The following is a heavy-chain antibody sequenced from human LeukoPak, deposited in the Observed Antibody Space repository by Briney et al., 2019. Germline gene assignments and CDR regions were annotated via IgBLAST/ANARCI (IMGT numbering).Heavy chain of an antibody. J-gene: IGHJ4*02. Sequence: ASVKVSCEASGYTFPAYYMHWVREAPGQGLEWMGWINPNSGGTNYAQKFQGRVTVTWDTSISTAYMELSRLRSDDTAVYYCASTGTTEIFDFWGQGTLVTVSS. CDR3: ASTGTTEIFDF. D-gene: IGHD1-1*01. CDR2: INPNSGGT. V-gene: IGHV1-2*02. CDR1: GYTFPAYY.